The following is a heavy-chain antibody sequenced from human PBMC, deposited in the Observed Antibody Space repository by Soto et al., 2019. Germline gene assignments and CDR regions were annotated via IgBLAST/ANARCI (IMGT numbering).Heavy chain of an antibody. CDR3: ASDRANYGFWSGYYSANNWFDP. CDR2: INPNSGGT. Sequence: ASVKVSCKASGYTFTGYYMHWVRQAPGQGLEWMGWINPNSGGTNYAQKFQGWVTMTRDTSISTAYMELSRLRSDDTAVYYCASDRANYGFWSGYYSANNWFDPWGQGTLVTVSS. CDR1: GYTFTGYY. D-gene: IGHD3-3*01. V-gene: IGHV1-2*04. J-gene: IGHJ5*02.